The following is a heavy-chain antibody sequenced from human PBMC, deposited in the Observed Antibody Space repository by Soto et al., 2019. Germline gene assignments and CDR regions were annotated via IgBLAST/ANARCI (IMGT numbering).Heavy chain of an antibody. CDR2: MYYSGST. D-gene: IGHD3-22*01. CDR3: ARVSFFDISAYVFEY. J-gene: IGHJ4*02. CDR1: GGSISGYY. V-gene: IGHV4-59*01. Sequence: SETLSLTCAVSGGSISGYYLSWIRQPPGKGLEWIGYMYYSGSTNYNPSLKSRVTISVDTSKNQFSLNLTSVTAADTAVYYCARVSFFDISAYVFEYWGQGTLVTVYS.